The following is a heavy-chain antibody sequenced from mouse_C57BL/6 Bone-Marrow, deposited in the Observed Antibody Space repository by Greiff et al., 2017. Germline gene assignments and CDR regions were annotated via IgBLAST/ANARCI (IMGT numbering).Heavy chain of an antibody. CDR3: ARGRKDYFDY. CDR1: GFTFSSYA. Sequence: DVQLVESGGGLVKPGGSLKLSCAASGFTFSSYAMSWVRQTPEKRLEWVATISDGGSYTYYPDNVKGRFTISRDNAKNNLYLQMSHLKSEDTAMYYCARGRKDYFDYWGQGTTLTVSS. V-gene: IGHV5-4*01. CDR2: ISDGGSYT. J-gene: IGHJ2*01.